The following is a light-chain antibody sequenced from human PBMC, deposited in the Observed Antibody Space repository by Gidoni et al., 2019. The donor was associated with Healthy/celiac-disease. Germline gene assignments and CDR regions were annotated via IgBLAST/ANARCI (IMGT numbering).Light chain of an antibody. CDR1: QSISSW. CDR3: QQYNSYSLWT. J-gene: IGKJ1*01. CDR2: KAY. V-gene: IGKV1-5*03. Sequence: DIQMTQSTSTLSASVGDRVTITCRASQSISSWLAWYQQKPGKAPKLLIYKAYSLESGVPSRFSGSGSGTEFTITIISLQPDDFATYYCQQYNSYSLWTFGQGTKVEIK.